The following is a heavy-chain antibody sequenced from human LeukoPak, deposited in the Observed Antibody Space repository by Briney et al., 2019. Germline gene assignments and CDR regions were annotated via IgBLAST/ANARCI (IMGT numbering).Heavy chain of an antibody. J-gene: IGHJ1*01. V-gene: IGHV3-7*01. Sequence: GGSLRLSCAASGFTFSSYWMSWVRQAPGKGLEWVPNIKQDGSEKYYADSVKGRFTISRDNAKNSLYLQMNSLRAEDTAVYYCARVGYCSGGSCYGTEYFQHWGQGTLVTVSS. D-gene: IGHD2-15*01. CDR2: IKQDGSEK. CDR1: GFTFSSYW. CDR3: ARVGYCSGGSCYGTEYFQH.